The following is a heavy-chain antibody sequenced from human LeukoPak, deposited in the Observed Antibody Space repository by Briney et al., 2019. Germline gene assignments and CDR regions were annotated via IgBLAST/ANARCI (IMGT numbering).Heavy chain of an antibody. CDR3: AEHSGSYFIYYVDS. CDR2: ISGSAYNT. D-gene: IGHD1-26*01. V-gene: IGHV3-23*01. Sequence: PGGSLRLSCAASGFTFSSYGMSWVRQAPGKGLEWVSTISGSAYNTYYADSVKGRFTISRDNSANTLYLQMNSLRAEDTALYYCAEHSGSYFIYYVDSWGQGTPVTVSS. J-gene: IGHJ4*02. CDR1: GFTFSSYG.